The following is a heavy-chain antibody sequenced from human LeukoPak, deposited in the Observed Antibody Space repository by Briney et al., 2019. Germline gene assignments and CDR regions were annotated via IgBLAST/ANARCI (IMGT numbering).Heavy chain of an antibody. D-gene: IGHD6-19*01. J-gene: IGHJ4*02. CDR2: INPNSGGT. CDR1: GGTFSSYA. V-gene: IGHV1-2*02. CDR3: ARVGYAWSSGYADY. Sequence: ASVKVSCKASGGTFSSYAISWVRQAPGQGLEWMGWINPNSGGTNYAQKFQGRVTMTRDTSISTAYMELSRLRSDDTAVYYCARVGYAWSSGYADYWGQGTLVTVSS.